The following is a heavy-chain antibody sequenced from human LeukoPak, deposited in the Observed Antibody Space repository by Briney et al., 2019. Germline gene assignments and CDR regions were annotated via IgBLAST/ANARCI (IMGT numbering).Heavy chain of an antibody. D-gene: IGHD1-26*01. CDR3: ARGYRVVGATRPLYYFDY. J-gene: IGHJ4*02. CDR1: GESFSGYY. V-gene: IGHV4-34*01. Sequence: SETLSLTCAVYGESFSGYYWTWIRQPPGKGLEWIGEINHSGSTNYNPSLKSRVTISLDMSKNQFSLRLSSVTAADTAMYYCARGYRVVGATRPLYYFDYWGQGTLVTVSS. CDR2: INHSGST.